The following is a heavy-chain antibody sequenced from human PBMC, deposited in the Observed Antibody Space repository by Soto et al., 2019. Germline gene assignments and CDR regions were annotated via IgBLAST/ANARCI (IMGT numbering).Heavy chain of an antibody. CDR1: GYSMERSGDY. J-gene: IGHJ5*02. CDR3: ARELLAPTRGWFDP. D-gene: IGHD2-8*02. Sequence: QVHLQESGPGLVKPSQTLSLACTVTGYSMERSGDYWSWIRQGPGQGLEWLGYIFFSGTTYYNPSFKSRVIMSVDTSRNQFFLNLTAVTAADTGVYYCARELLAPTRGWFDPWGQGTLVRVSS. V-gene: IGHV4-31*03. CDR2: IFFSGTT.